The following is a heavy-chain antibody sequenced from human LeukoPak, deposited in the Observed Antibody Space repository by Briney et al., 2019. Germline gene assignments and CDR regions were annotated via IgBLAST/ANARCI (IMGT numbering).Heavy chain of an antibody. CDR3: GRERPGGLVYLDN. D-gene: IGHD3-10*01. J-gene: IGHJ4*02. CDR2: RKEDGNSK. V-gene: IGHV3-7*01. Sequence: GGSLMLSCAASDFTFSSDWRSWGRQAPGKVQEWVADRKEDGNSKNYADSVKGRFTSSKDNAKNTLYLQMSSLRGEDTAVCFCGRERPGGLVYLDNWGQGPPVTVSS. CDR1: DFTFSSDW.